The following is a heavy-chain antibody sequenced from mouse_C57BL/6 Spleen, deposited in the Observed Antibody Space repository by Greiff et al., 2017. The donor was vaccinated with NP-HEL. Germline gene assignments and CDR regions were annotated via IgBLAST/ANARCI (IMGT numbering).Heavy chain of an antibody. D-gene: IGHD1-1*01. Sequence: QVQLQQSGAELVKPGASVKISCKASGYAFSSYWMNWVKQRPGQGLEWIGQIYPGDGDTNYNGKFKGKATLTADKSSSTAYMQLSSLTSEDSAVYVCARSGNYYGSSYGYAMDYWGQGTSVTVSS. J-gene: IGHJ4*01. CDR3: ARSGNYYGSSYGYAMDY. CDR1: GYAFSSYW. V-gene: IGHV1-80*01. CDR2: IYPGDGDT.